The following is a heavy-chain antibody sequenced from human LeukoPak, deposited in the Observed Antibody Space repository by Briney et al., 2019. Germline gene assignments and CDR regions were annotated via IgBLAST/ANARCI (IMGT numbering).Heavy chain of an antibody. D-gene: IGHD3-3*01. J-gene: IGHJ4*02. CDR1: GFTFSRYG. Sequence: GGSLRLSCAASGFTFSRYGMHGVRQAPGKGLEGVAVISYDGSKKDYADSVKGRFTISRDNSKNTLYLQMNSLRDEDTAVYYCAKDQFMEWLFYFDYWGQGTLVTVSS. CDR2: ISYDGSKK. CDR3: AKDQFMEWLFYFDY. V-gene: IGHV3-30*18.